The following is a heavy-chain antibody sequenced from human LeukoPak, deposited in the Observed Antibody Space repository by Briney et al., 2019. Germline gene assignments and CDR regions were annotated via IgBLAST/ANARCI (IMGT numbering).Heavy chain of an antibody. CDR2: MNPNSGNT. CDR3: ARTGRGQLWNRARDFDY. D-gene: IGHD5-18*01. Sequence: ASVKVSCKASGYTFTSYDINWVRQATGQGLEWMGWMNPNSGNTGYAQKFQGRVTITRNTSISTAYMELSSLRSEDTAVYYCARTGRGQLWNRARDFDYWGQGTLVTVSS. V-gene: IGHV1-8*03. J-gene: IGHJ4*02. CDR1: GYTFTSYD.